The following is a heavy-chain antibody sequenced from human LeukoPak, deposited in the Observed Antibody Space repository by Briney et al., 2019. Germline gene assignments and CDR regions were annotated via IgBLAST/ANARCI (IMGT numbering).Heavy chain of an antibody. Sequence: SETLSLTCTVPGGCISSSSYYWGWIRQPPGKGLEWIGSIYYSGSTYYNPSLKSRVTISVDTSKNQFSLKMNSVTAADTAVYYCARGRDGYNFLNRGEYYYFDYWGQGTLATVSS. CDR3: ARGRDGYNFLNRGEYYYFDY. D-gene: IGHD5-24*01. V-gene: IGHV4-39*07. CDR2: IYYSGST. J-gene: IGHJ4*02. CDR1: GGCISSSSYY.